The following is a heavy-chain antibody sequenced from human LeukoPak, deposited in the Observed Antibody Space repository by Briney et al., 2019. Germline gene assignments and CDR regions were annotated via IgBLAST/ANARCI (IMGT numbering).Heavy chain of an antibody. Sequence: ASVKVSCKASGYTVTNFDINWVRQATGQGLEWMGWMNLDSGNTGYAQKFRGRVTMTRNTSITTAYMEMSGLRSDDTAVYYCARYNTGRSDYWGQGTLVTVSS. J-gene: IGHJ4*01. CDR1: GYTVTNFD. CDR2: MNLDSGNT. D-gene: IGHD1-14*01. V-gene: IGHV1-8*01. CDR3: ARYNTGRSDY.